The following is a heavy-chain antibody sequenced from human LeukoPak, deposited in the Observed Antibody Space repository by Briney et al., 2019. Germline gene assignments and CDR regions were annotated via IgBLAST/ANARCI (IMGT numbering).Heavy chain of an antibody. V-gene: IGHV4-30-2*01. J-gene: IGHJ4*02. CDR3: ARGPDYSSGYYAY. D-gene: IGHD3-22*01. CDR1: GGSISSGGYS. Sequence: SETLSLTCAVSGGSISSGGYSWSWIRQPPGKGLEWIGYIYHSGSTYYNPSLKSRVTISVDRSKNQFSLKLSSVTAADTAVYYCARGPDYSSGYYAYWGQGTLVTVSS. CDR2: IYHSGST.